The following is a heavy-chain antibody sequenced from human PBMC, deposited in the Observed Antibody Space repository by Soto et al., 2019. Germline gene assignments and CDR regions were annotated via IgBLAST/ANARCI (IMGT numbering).Heavy chain of an antibody. CDR3: AHLGYCSGGSCYFIFDY. CDR2: IYWNDDK. D-gene: IGHD2-15*01. CDR1: GFSLSTSGVG. V-gene: IGHV2-5*01. Sequence: QITLKESGPTLVKPTQTLTLTCTFSGFSLSTSGVGVGWIRQPPGKALEWLALIYWNDDKRYSPSLKRRLTITTDTSKTQVVLTMTNMGPVDTATYYCAHLGYCSGGSCYFIFDYWGQGTLVTVSS. J-gene: IGHJ4*02.